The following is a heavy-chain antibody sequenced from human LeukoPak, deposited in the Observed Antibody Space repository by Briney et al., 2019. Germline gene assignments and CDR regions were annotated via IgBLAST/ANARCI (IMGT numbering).Heavy chain of an antibody. CDR2: INPSGGST. J-gene: IGHJ4*02. V-gene: IGHV1-46*01. Sequence: GASVKVSCKASGYTFTSYYMHWVRQAPGQGLEWMGIINPSGGSTSYAQKFQGGVTMTRDTSTSTVYMEQSSLRSEDTAVYYCARAMIVVVIPPPGFDYWGQGTLVTVSS. CDR1: GYTFTSYY. D-gene: IGHD3-22*01. CDR3: ARAMIVVVIPPPGFDY.